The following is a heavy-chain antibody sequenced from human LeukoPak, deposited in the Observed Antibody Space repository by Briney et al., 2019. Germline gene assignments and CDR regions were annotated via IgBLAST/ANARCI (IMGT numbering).Heavy chain of an antibody. CDR2: IGSSGGGI. CDR1: GFTFSTYT. CDR3: ARGGGLDV. D-gene: IGHD3-16*01. V-gene: IGHV3-21*04. Sequence: PGGSLRLSCAASGFTFSTYTMYWVRHPPGKRLEWVSIIGSSGGGIHYADSVKGRFTISRDNAKNSLYLQMSNLRAEDTAVYFCARGGGLDVWGQGATVTVSS. J-gene: IGHJ6*02.